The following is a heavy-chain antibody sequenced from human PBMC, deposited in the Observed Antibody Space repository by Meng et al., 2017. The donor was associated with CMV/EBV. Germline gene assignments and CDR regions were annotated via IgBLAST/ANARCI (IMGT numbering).Heavy chain of an antibody. Sequence: GESLKISCQGSGYSFTTNWIGWVRQMPGKGLEWMGIIYPGDSETRYSPSFQGQVTISADKSISTAYLQWSSLRASDTAMYYCARDLFEIGGHHPPDFWGQGTLVTVSS. CDR1: GYSFTTNW. V-gene: IGHV5-51*01. CDR2: IYPGDSET. CDR3: ARDLFEIGGHHPPDF. J-gene: IGHJ4*02. D-gene: IGHD4-23*01.